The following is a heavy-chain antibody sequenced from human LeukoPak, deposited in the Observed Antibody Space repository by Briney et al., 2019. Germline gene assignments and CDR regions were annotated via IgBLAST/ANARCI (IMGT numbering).Heavy chain of an antibody. CDR3: AKAAYSSGGEVDY. Sequence: GGSLRLSCAASGFTFDDYAMHWVRQAPGKGLEWVSGISWNSGSIGYADSVKGRFTISRDNANNSLYLQMNSLRAEDTALYYCAKAAYSSGGEVDYWGQGTLVTVSS. J-gene: IGHJ4*02. D-gene: IGHD6-19*01. V-gene: IGHV3-9*01. CDR1: GFTFDDYA. CDR2: ISWNSGSI.